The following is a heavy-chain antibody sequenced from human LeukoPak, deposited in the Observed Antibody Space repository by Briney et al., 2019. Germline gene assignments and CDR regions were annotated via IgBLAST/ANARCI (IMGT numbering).Heavy chain of an antibody. CDR1: GYTFTGYY. CDR3: ARGSSGWYGAYYYYGMDV. CDR2: INPNSGGT. Sequence: ASVKVSCKASGYTFTGYYMHWVRQAPGQGLEWMGWINPNSGGTNHAQKFQGRVTMTRDTSISTAYMELSRLRSDDTAVYYCARGSSGWYGAYYYYGMDVWGQGTTVTVSS. V-gene: IGHV1-2*02. D-gene: IGHD6-19*01. J-gene: IGHJ6*02.